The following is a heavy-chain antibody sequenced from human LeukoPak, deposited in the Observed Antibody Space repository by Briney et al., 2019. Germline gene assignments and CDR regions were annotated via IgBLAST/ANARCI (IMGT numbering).Heavy chain of an antibody. D-gene: IGHD5-24*01. J-gene: IGHJ4*02. CDR2: IKEDGSET. CDR1: GFTVSRNY. V-gene: IGHV3-7*01. CDR3: ARETPRRGETRDGYR. Sequence: GGSLRLSCAASGFTVSRNYMTWVRQVPGKGLECLANIKEDGSETYYADSVKGRFTISRDNPKNLLFLQINSLRVEDTAVYYYARETPRRGETRDGYRWGQGTVVTVSS.